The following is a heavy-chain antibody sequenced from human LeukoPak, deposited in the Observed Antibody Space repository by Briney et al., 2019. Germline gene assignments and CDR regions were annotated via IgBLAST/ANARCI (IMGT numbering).Heavy chain of an antibody. Sequence: PSETLSLTCTVSGGSISSSSYYWGWIRQPPGKGLEWIGSIYYSGSTYYNPSLKSRVTISVDTSKNQLSLKLSSVTAADTAVYYCAGPPVPFDVWGQGTMVTVSS. J-gene: IGHJ3*01. D-gene: IGHD6-6*01. CDR2: IYYSGST. CDR3: AGPPVPFDV. V-gene: IGHV4-39*01. CDR1: GGSISSSSYY.